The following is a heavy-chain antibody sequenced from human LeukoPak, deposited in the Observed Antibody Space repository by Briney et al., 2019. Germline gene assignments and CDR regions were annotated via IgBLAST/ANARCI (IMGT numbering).Heavy chain of an antibody. CDR2: INHSGST. CDR3: ARSRGIIEP. D-gene: IGHD6-19*01. J-gene: IGHJ5*02. CDR1: GGSSSGYY. V-gene: IGHV4-34*01. Sequence: SETLSLTCAVYGGSSSGYYWSWIRQPPGKGLEWIGEINHSGSTNYDPSLKSRVTISVDTSKNQFSLKLSSVTAADTAVYYCARSRGIIEPWGQGTLVTVSS.